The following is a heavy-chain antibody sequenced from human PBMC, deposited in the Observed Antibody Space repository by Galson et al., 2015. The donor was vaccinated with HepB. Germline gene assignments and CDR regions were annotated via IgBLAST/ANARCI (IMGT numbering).Heavy chain of an antibody. D-gene: IGHD2-2*01. Sequence: SLRLSCAASGFTFSSYGMHWVRQAPGKGLEWVAFIRYDGSNKYYADSVKGRFTISRDNSKNTLYLQMNSLRAEDTAVYYCAKGVLRTSTSCCDYWGQGTLVTVSS. CDR3: AKGVLRTSTSCCDY. CDR2: IRYDGSNK. CDR1: GFTFSSYG. V-gene: IGHV3-30*02. J-gene: IGHJ4*02.